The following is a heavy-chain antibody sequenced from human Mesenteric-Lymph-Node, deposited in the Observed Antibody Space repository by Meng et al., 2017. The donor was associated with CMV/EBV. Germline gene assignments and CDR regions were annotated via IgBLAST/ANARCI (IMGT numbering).Heavy chain of an antibody. CDR2: IHPNSGGT. CDR1: GYSFTDYY. J-gene: IGHJ4*02. Sequence: ASVKVSCKASGYSFTDYYVHWVRQAPGRGLEWMGWIHPNSGGTNYAQKLQGRVTMTTDTSTSTAYMELRSLRSDDTAVYYCARAPSPAGLGDYWGQGTLVTVSS. V-gene: IGHV1-2*02. CDR3: ARAPSPAGLGDY.